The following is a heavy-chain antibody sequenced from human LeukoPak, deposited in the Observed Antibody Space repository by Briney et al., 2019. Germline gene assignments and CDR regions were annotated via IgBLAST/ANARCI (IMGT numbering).Heavy chain of an antibody. Sequence: GESLKISCKGSGYIFTSYWIGWVRQMPGKGLEWMGIIYPGDSDTRYSPSFQGQVTISADKSISTAYLQWSSLKASDTAMYYCARHLTPNYGDYGYWGQGTLVTVSS. CDR1: GYIFTSYW. CDR3: ARHLTPNYGDYGY. D-gene: IGHD4-17*01. V-gene: IGHV5-51*01. CDR2: IYPGDSDT. J-gene: IGHJ4*02.